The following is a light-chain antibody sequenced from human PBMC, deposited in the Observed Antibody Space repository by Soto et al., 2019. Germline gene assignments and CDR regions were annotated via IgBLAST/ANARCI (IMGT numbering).Light chain of an antibody. V-gene: IGKV3-20*01. J-gene: IGKJ4*01. Sequence: EIVLTQSPGTLSLSPGERATLSCRASQSITSSYLAWYQQKPGQAPRLLIHGASNRATGIPDRFSGSGSGTEFTLTISRLEPEDFAVYYCQQYIRWPLTFGGGTKVEIK. CDR1: QSITSSY. CDR3: QQYIRWPLT. CDR2: GAS.